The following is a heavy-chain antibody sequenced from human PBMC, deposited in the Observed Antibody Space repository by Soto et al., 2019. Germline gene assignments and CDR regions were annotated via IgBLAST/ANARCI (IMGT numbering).Heavy chain of an antibody. V-gene: IGHV3-30*04. J-gene: IGHJ4*02. Sequence: GGSLRLSCAASGFTFSRYAIHCVRQAPGKGLEWVAVISRDGSNKYYIDSVKGRFTISRDNSKNTLYLQMNSLRDEDTAVYYCARSRNSAVADSFDFWGQGTLVTVSS. D-gene: IGHD3-10*01. CDR3: ARSRNSAVADSFDF. CDR1: GFTFSRYA. CDR2: ISRDGSNK.